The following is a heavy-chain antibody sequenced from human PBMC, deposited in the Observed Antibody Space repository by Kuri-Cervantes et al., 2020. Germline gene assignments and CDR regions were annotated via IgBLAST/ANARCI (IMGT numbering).Heavy chain of an antibody. CDR2: FNPNSGDT. J-gene: IGHJ3*02. D-gene: IGHD3-10*01. V-gene: IGHV1-2*02. CDR1: GGTFSSYA. Sequence: ASVKVSCKASGGTFSSYAISWVRQAPGQGLEWMGWFNPNSGDTNFAQKFQGRVSMTRDTSISTAYMDLYRLRSDDTAVYYCVRPIAGGFKGSSDAFDIWGQGTVVTVSS. CDR3: VRPIAGGFKGSSDAFDI.